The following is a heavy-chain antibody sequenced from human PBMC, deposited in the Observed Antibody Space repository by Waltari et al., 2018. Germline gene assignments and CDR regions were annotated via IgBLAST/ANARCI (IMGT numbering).Heavy chain of an antibody. CDR3: ARQSRSSDWYDY. V-gene: IGHV5-51*01. Sequence: EVQLVQSGVEVKKPGESLKISCLGSGYKFSSYWIAWVRQVPGKGLAWVGIIYPGDSETRYSPSFQGQVTMSVDKSATTAYLQWTNMKASDTAMYYCARQSRSSDWYDYWGQGTLITVSS. CDR2: IYPGDSET. CDR1: GYKFSSYW. J-gene: IGHJ4*02. D-gene: IGHD3-9*01.